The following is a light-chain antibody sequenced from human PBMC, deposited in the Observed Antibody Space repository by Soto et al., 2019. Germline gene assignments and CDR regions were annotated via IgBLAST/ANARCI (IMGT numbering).Light chain of an antibody. J-gene: IGLJ1*01. CDR2: DNS. CDR1: SSNIGANYD. Sequence: QSVLTQPPSVSGAPGQRVTISCTGSSSNIGANYDVHWYQQLPGTAPKLLIYDNSNRPSGVPDRFSASKSGTSASLAITGLQAEDEADYYCQSYDTSLRGHVFGAGTKLTVL. CDR3: QSYDTSLRGHV. V-gene: IGLV1-40*01.